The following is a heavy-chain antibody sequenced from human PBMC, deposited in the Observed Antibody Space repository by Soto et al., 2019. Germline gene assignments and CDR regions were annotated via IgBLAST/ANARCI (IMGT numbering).Heavy chain of an antibody. CDR2: ISSGGTT. V-gene: IGHV4-39*01. Sequence: SETLSLTCTGDSISGYTYYWAWIRQSPGKGLEWIGSISSGGTTYYNPSLKSRVTLSVDTPKNQFSLKLSSVAAADTAIYYCARHHYYDSSGRTVNFDSWGQGTLVTVSS. CDR1: DSISGYTYY. CDR3: ARHHYYDSSGRTVNFDS. J-gene: IGHJ4*02. D-gene: IGHD3-22*01.